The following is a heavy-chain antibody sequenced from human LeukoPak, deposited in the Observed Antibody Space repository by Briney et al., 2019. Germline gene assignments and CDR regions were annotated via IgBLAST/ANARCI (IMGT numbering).Heavy chain of an antibody. V-gene: IGHV3-30*18. J-gene: IGHJ4*02. D-gene: IGHD3-22*01. CDR2: ISYDGSNK. Sequence: GRSLRLSCAASGFTFSSYGMHWVRQAPGKGLEWVAVISYDGSNKYYADSAKGRFTISRDNSKNTLYLQMNSLRAEDTAVYYCAKDSVYYDSSGCNYWGQGTLVTVSS. CDR1: GFTFSSYG. CDR3: AKDSVYYDSSGCNY.